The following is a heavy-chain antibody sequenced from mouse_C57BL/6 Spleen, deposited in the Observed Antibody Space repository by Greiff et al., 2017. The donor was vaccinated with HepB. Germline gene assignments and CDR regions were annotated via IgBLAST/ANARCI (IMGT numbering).Heavy chain of an antibody. CDR2: IYPGDGDT. J-gene: IGHJ2*01. CDR3: ARDWTLNYFDY. CDR1: GYAFSSSW. Sequence: QVQLQQSGAELVKPGASVKLSCKASGYAFSSSWMNWVKQRPGKGLEWIGRIYPGDGDTNYNGKFKGKATLTADKSSSTAYMQLSSLTSEDSAVYFCARDWTLNYFDYWGQGTTLTVSS. V-gene: IGHV1-82*01.